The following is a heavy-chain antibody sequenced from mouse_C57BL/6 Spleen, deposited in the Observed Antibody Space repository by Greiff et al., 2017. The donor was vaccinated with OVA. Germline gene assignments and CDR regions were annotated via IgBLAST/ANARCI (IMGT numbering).Heavy chain of an antibody. V-gene: IGHV1-69*01. J-gene: IGHJ4*01. CDR1: GYTFTSYW. Sequence: QVQLQQPGAELVMPGASVKLSCKASGYTFTSYWMHWVKQRPGQGLEWIGEIDPSDSYTNYNQKFKGKSTLTLDKSSSTAYMQLSSLTSEVSAFYYCARYLSYYAMDYWGQGTSVTVSS. CDR3: ARYLSYYAMDY. CDR2: IDPSDSYT.